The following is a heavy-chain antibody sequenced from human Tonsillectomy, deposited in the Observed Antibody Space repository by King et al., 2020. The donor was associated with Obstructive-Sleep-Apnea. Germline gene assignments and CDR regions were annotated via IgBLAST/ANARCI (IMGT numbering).Heavy chain of an antibody. CDR3: ARSELLTGYYNPSVFDY. CDR2: ISAYNGNT. V-gene: IGHV1-18*01. Sequence: QLVQSGAEVKKAGASVKVSCKASGYTFISFGISWVRQAPGQGLEWMGWISAYNGNTKNAQKFQGRVTMTTDTSTSTAYMDLRSLRSDDTAVYYCARSELLTGYYNPSVFDYWGQGTLVTVSS. D-gene: IGHD3-9*01. J-gene: IGHJ4*02. CDR1: GYTFISFG.